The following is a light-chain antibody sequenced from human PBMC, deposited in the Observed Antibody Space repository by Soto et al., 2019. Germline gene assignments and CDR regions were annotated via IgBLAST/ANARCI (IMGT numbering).Light chain of an antibody. CDR3: QQYHDWPLT. V-gene: IGKV3-15*01. CDR1: QSFSSH. Sequence: EIVMTQSPATLSVSPGERVTLSCRASQSFSSHLAWYQQKPGQAPGLLIYGVSTRATGVPTRFSGSASGTEFTLTISSLLSEDFAVYYCQQYHDWPLTFGGGTKVDIK. J-gene: IGKJ4*01. CDR2: GVS.